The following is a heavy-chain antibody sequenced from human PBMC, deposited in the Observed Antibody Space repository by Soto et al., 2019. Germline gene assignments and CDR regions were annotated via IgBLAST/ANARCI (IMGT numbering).Heavy chain of an antibody. CDR2: INPNSGGT. V-gene: IGHV1-2*02. J-gene: IGHJ6*02. D-gene: IGHD5-18*01. CDR1: GYTFTGYY. Sequence: ASVKVSCKASGYTFTGYYMHWVRQARGQGLEWMGWINPNSGGTNYAQKFQGRVTMTRDTSISTAYMELSRLRSDDTAVYYCASLGYSYGYYYYYGMDVWGQGTTVTVSS. CDR3: ASLGYSYGYYYYYGMDV.